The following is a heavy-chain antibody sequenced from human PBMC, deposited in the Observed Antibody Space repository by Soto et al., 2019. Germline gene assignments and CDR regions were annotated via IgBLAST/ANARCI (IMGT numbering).Heavy chain of an antibody. V-gene: IGHV3-30-3*01. CDR1: GFTFSRHA. CDR3: AREVGGSSPPG. D-gene: IGHD6-6*01. Sequence: QVQLVESGGGVVQPGRSLRLSCAASGFTFSRHAMHWVRQAPVKGLEWVAVISYDGSEKYYADSVKGRFTISRDSSKNTLYVQMDSLGPEDTAVYYCAREVGGSSPPGWGQGTLVTVFS. CDR2: ISYDGSEK. J-gene: IGHJ4*02.